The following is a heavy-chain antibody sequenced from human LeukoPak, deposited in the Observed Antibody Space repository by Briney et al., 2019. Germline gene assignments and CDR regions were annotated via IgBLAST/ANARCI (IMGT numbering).Heavy chain of an antibody. J-gene: IGHJ4*02. D-gene: IGHD4-23*01. CDR1: GFTFSSYS. V-gene: IGHV3-21*03. Sequence: GGSLRLSCAASGFTFSSYSMNWVRQAPGKGLEWVSSISSSSSYIYYADSVKGRFTISRDNAKNSLYLQMNSLKIEDTGVYYCTTDLRWELRPADYWGQGTLVTVSS. CDR2: ISSSSSYI. CDR3: TTDLRWELRPADY.